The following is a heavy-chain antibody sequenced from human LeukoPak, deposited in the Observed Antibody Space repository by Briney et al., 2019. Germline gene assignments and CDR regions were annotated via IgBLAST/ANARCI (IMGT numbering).Heavy chain of an antibody. V-gene: IGHV4-59*02. J-gene: IGHJ4*02. CDR3: VIGVGWQPDY. D-gene: IGHD2-15*01. CDR2: IYKIGTT. CDR1: GDSVTGYF. Sequence: SETLSLTCTVFGDSVTGYFLNWVRQPPGRGLEWIGHIYKIGTTNYNPSLKSRLTISADTSKNQFSLQLRSVTAADTAVYYCVIGVGWQPDYWGQGALVTVSS.